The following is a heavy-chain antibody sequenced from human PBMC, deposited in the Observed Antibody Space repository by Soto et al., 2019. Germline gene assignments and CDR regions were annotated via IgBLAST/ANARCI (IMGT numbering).Heavy chain of an antibody. CDR2: IDYSGTA. CDR3: ARITGRHLDY. V-gene: IGHV4-39*01. D-gene: IGHD1-20*01. J-gene: IGHJ4*02. Sequence: PSETLSLTCTVSSGSISFTSVFWVWFRQPPGKGLEWIGNIDYSGTAYFSPSLATRVTFHVDTSKNQFSLTLYSVTAADTAVYYCARITGRHLDYWGQGILVTVSS. CDR1: SGSISFTSVF.